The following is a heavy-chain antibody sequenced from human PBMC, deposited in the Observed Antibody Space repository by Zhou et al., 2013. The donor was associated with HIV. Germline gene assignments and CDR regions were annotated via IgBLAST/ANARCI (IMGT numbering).Heavy chain of an antibody. V-gene: IGHV1-18*01. D-gene: IGHD7-27*01. CDR3: GRDLTWGFVDS. CDR1: GYTFNTFG. CDR2: INTYNGNT. J-gene: IGHJ4*02. Sequence: QGRLVQSGPEVKKPGASVKVSCKASGYTFNTFGITWVRQAPGQGLEWLGRINTYNGNTNIAPILRDRVTLTRDTSTSTASMELRSLRPDDTAFYYCGRDLTWGFVDSWGQGTLLTVSP.